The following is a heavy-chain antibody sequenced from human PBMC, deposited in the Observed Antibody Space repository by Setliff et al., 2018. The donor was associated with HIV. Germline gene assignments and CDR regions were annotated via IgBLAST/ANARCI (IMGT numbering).Heavy chain of an antibody. J-gene: IGHJ4*02. CDR1: GGSISRGAYY. D-gene: IGHD7-27*01. CDR2: INNSGRI. CDR3: AKLGDSTGVYSYFDY. V-gene: IGHV4-31*03. Sequence: SETLSLTCTVSGGSISRGAYYWSWIRQHPGKGLEWIAYINNSGRIYYNPSLKSRVTISVDTSKNQFSLKLSSVTAADTAVYYCAKLGDSTGVYSYFDYWGQGMLVTVSS.